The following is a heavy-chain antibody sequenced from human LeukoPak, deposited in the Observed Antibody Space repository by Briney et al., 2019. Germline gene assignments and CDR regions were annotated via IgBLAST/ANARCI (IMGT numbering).Heavy chain of an antibody. CDR3: AKGGYYYDSSCYHTREDY. CDR1: GFTFSSYG. V-gene: IGHV3-23*01. D-gene: IGHD3-22*01. Sequence: GGSLRLSCAASGFTFSSYGMSWVRQAPGKGLEWVSAISGSGGSTYYADSVKGRFTISRDNSKNTLYLQMNSLRAEDTAVYYCAKGGYYYDSSCYHTREDYWGQGTLVTVSS. J-gene: IGHJ4*02. CDR2: ISGSGGST.